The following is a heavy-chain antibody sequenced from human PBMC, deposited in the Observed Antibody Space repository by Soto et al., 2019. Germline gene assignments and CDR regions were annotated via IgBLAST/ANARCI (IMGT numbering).Heavy chain of an antibody. CDR3: AGVRYFDWLLYYYCNYSGMDV. V-gene: IGHV4-4*07. J-gene: IGHJ6*02. D-gene: IGHD3-9*01. CDR2: IYTSGST. CDR1: GASISSYN. Sequence: SETLSLTYAFAGASISSYNWSWIRQPAEKGLEWIGRIYTSGSTNYNPSLQSRVTMSVDTSKNQFSLKLSSVTAADTAVYYCAGVRYFDWLLYYYCNYSGMDVWGQGTMVTVSS.